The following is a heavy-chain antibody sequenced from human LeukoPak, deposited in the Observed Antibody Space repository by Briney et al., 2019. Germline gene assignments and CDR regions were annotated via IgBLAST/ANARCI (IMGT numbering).Heavy chain of an antibody. J-gene: IGHJ6*03. CDR3: ARDLGYCSGGSCYDYYYYMDV. D-gene: IGHD2-15*01. Sequence: PSETLSLTCTVSGGSISSYYWSWLRQPPGKGLEWIGYIYYSGSTNYNPSLKSRVTISVDTSKNQFSLKLSSVTAADTAVYYCARDLGYCSGGSCYDYYYYMDVWGKGTTVTVSS. CDR1: GGSISSYY. V-gene: IGHV4-59*01. CDR2: IYYSGST.